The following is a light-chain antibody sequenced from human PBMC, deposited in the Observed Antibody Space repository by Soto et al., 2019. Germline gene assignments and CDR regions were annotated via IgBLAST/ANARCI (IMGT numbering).Light chain of an antibody. J-gene: IGKJ4*01. V-gene: IGKV3-20*01. CDR3: QKYVGSPLN. CDR1: QSVSSCY. CDR2: GAS. Sequence: ALTQAPATLSLSPEERFTLSGRSSQSVSSCYLALYQQKPGQVPRLLIYGASSRAAGIPDRFSGSGSGTVFSLTISRLEPEDFAVYYCQKYVGSPLNFGGGTKVDIK.